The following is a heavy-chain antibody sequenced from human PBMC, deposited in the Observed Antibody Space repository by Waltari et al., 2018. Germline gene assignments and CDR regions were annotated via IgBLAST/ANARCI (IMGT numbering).Heavy chain of an antibody. CDR1: GYTFTGYY. D-gene: IGHD6-19*01. CDR2: INPNSGGT. V-gene: IGHV1-2*02. CDR3: ARVPRDSGWYVDWYFDL. Sequence: QVQLVQSGAEVKKPGASVKVSCKASGYTFTGYYMHWVRQAPGQGLEWMGWINPNSGGTNYAQKFQGRVTMTRDTSISTAYMELSRLRSDDTVVYYCARVPRDSGWYVDWYFDLWGRGTLVTVSS. J-gene: IGHJ2*01.